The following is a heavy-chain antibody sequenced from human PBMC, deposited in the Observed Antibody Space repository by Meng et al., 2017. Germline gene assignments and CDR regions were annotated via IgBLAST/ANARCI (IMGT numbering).Heavy chain of an antibody. CDR2: INHSGST. V-gene: IGHV4-34*01. J-gene: IGHJ4*02. Sequence: QVPLQGSGPGLVKPSETLSLTCAVYGGSFSGYYWSWIRQPPGKGLEWIGEINHSGSTNYNPSLKSRVTISVDTSKNQFSLKLSSVTAADTAVYYCARVGSFLRDYWGQGTLVTVSS. CDR1: GGSFSGYY. D-gene: IGHD2/OR15-2a*01. CDR3: ARVGSFLRDY.